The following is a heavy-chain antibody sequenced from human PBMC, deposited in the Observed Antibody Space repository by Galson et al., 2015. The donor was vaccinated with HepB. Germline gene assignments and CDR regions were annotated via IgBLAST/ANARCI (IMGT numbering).Heavy chain of an antibody. V-gene: IGHV1-18*01. CDR1: GYTFTSYG. Sequence: SVKVSCKASGYTFTSYGISWVRQAPGQGLEWMGWIRAYNGNTNYAQKLQGRDTMTTDTSTSTAYMELRSLRSDDTAVYYCARDAPSYCSSTSCYTFGLYYYYYMDVWGKGTTVTVSS. CDR2: IRAYNGNT. J-gene: IGHJ6*03. CDR3: ARDAPSYCSSTSCYTFGLYYYYYMDV. D-gene: IGHD2-2*02.